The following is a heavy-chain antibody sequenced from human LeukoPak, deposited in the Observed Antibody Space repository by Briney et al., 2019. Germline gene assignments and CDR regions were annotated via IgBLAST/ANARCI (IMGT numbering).Heavy chain of an antibody. D-gene: IGHD3-3*01. J-gene: IGHJ5*02. Sequence: GGSLRLSCAASGFTFSSYAMSWARQAPGKGLEWVSAISGSGGSTYYADSVKGWFTISRDNSKNTLYLQMNSLRAEDTAVYYCANPYYDFWSGYYGPNWFDPWGQGTLVTVSS. V-gene: IGHV3-23*01. CDR2: ISGSGGST. CDR1: GFTFSSYA. CDR3: ANPYYDFWSGYYGPNWFDP.